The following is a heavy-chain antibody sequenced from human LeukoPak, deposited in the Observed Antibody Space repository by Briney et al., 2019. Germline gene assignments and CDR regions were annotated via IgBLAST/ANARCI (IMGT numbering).Heavy chain of an antibody. V-gene: IGHV3-21*01. CDR2: ISSSSSYI. D-gene: IGHD4-23*01. CDR1: GFTLSSYS. J-gene: IGHJ5*02. Sequence: GGSLRLSCAASGFTLSSYSMNWVRQAPGKGLEWVSSISSSSSYIYYADSVKGRFTISRDKAKNSLYLQMNSLRAEDTAVYYFSRGAGHGGGKVDLGGGGTVVTVSS. CDR3: SRGAGHGGGKVDL.